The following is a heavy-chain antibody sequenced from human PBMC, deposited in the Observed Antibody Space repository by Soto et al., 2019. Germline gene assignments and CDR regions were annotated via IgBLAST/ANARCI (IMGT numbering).Heavy chain of an antibody. CDR2: ISAYNGNT. CDR3: ARSCSGGSCYYSYYYYGMDV. CDR1: GYTFTSYG. Sequence: QVQLVQSGAEVKKPGASVKVSCKASGYTFTSYGISWVRQAPGQGLEWMGWISAYNGNTNYAQKLQGRVTMTTDTSTSTAYMELRSLRSDYTAVYYCARSCSGGSCYYSYYYYGMDVWGQGTTVTVSS. V-gene: IGHV1-18*04. D-gene: IGHD2-15*01. J-gene: IGHJ6*02.